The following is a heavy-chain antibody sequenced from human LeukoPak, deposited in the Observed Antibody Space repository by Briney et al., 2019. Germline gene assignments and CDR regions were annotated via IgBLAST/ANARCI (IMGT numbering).Heavy chain of an antibody. CDR3: ASPRTSYRYTFDY. D-gene: IGHD5-18*01. CDR1: GGSISSGGYY. Sequence: SETLSLTCTVSGGSISSGGYYWSWIRQYPGKGLEWIGYIYYSGSTYYNPSLKSRVTISVDTSKNQFSLKLSSVTAADTAVYFCASPRTSYRYTFDYWGPGALVTVSS. J-gene: IGHJ4*02. V-gene: IGHV4-31*03. CDR2: IYYSGST.